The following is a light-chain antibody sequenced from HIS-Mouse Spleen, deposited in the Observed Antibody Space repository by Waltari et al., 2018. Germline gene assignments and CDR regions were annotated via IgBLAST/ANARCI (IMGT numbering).Light chain of an antibody. V-gene: IGKV3-15*01. CDR3: QQYNNWPPIT. CDR1: QSVSSN. CDR2: GAS. J-gene: IGKJ5*01. Sequence: EIVMRHSPATLSVSAGERATLSCRASQSVSSNLAWYQQKPGQAPRLLIYGASTRATGIPARFSGSGSGTEFTLTISSMQSEDFAVYYCQQYNNWPPITFGQGTRLEIK.